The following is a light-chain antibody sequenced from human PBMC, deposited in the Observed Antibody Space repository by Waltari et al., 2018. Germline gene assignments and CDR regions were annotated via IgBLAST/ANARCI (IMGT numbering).Light chain of an antibody. CDR3: QTGGHGTWV. J-gene: IGLJ3*02. V-gene: IGLV4-69*01. CDR1: SGHSSNI. Sequence: QLVLTQSPSASASLGASVKLTCTLSSGHSSNIIAWHQQQPEKGPRYLMKVNSDGRHSKGDGIPGGVSGASSGAERYLTSSSLQSEDEADYYCQTGGHGTWVFGGGTKLTVL. CDR2: VNSDGRH.